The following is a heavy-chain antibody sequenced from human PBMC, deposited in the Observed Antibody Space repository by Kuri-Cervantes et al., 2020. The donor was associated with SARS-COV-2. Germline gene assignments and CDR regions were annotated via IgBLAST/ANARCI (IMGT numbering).Heavy chain of an antibody. CDR3: ARGRRAAQDYYYGMDV. J-gene: IGHJ6*02. CDR1: GGSISSYY. Sequence: GSLRLSCTVSGGSISSYYWSWIRQPPGKGLEWIGYIYYSGSTNYNPSLKSRVTISVDTSKNQFSLKLSSVTAADTAVYYCARGRRAAQDYYYGMDVWGQGTTVTVSS. V-gene: IGHV4-59*12. D-gene: IGHD6-13*01. CDR2: IYYSGST.